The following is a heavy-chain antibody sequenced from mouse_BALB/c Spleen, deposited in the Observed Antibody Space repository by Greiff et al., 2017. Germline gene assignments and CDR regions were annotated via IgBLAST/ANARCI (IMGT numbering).Heavy chain of an antibody. CDR1: GFNIKDYY. CDR3: ARERGNWYFDV. J-gene: IGHJ1*01. Sequence: EVQLQQSGAELVRPGALVKLSCKASGFNIKDYYMHWVKQRPEQGLEWIGWIDPENGNTIYDPKFQGKASITADTSSNTAYLQLSSLTSEDTAVYYCARERGNWYFDVWGAGTTVTVSS. CDR2: IDPENGNT. V-gene: IGHV14-1*02.